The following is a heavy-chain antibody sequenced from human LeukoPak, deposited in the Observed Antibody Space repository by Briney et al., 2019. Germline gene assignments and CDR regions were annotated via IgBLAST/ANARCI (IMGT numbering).Heavy chain of an antibody. CDR2: INTDGSST. CDR3: ARVIAGYFDY. V-gene: IGHV3-74*01. D-gene: IGHD1-26*01. CDR1: GFTFNNYW. Sequence: GGSLRLSCTASGFTFNNYWMHWVRQAPGKGPVWVSRINTDGSSTSYADSVKGRFTISRDNAKNSLYLQMNSLRAEDTAVYYCARVIAGYFDYWGQGTLVTVSS. J-gene: IGHJ4*02.